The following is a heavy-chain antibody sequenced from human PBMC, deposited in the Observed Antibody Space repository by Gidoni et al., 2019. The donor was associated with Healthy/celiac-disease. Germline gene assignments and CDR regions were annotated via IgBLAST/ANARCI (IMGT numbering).Heavy chain of an antibody. V-gene: IGHV3-7*01. J-gene: IGHJ6*02. D-gene: IGHD5-12*01. CDR1: GFSFSSSW. CDR3: ARLSGYESYYYYYGMDV. CDR2: IKQDGSEK. Sequence: EVQLVESGGGLVQPGGSLRLSCSASGFSFSSSWMSWVRQASGKGVEWVANIKQDGSEKYYVDAVKGRFTISRDNAKNSLYLQMNSLRAEDTAVYYCARLSGYESYYYYYGMDVWGQGTTVTVSS.